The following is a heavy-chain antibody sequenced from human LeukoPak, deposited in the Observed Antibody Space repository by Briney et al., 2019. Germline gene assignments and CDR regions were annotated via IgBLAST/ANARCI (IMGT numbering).Heavy chain of an antibody. D-gene: IGHD3-3*01. Sequence: SETLSLTCSVSGGSISIYYWSWIRQPAGKGLEWIGRIYTSGSTKYNSSLKSRVTISVDTSKNQFSLSLDSVTAADTAVYYCARGLASGYPPIPFDYWGQGTLVTVSS. V-gene: IGHV4-4*07. CDR2: IYTSGST. CDR1: GGSISIYY. J-gene: IGHJ4*02. CDR3: ARGLASGYPPIPFDY.